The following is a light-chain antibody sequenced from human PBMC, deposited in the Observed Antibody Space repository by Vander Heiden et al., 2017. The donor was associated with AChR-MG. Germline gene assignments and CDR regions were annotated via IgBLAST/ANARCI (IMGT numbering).Light chain of an antibody. CDR2: DVN. CDR3: SSYTSSSTLYV. Sequence: QSALTQPASVSGSPGQSIPISCTGTSSDVGGYNYVSWYQQHPGKAPKLMIYDVNNRPSGVSNRFSGSKSGNTASLTISGLQAEDGADYYCSSYTSSSTLYVFGTGTKVTVL. V-gene: IGLV2-14*01. CDR1: SSDVGGYNY. J-gene: IGLJ1*01.